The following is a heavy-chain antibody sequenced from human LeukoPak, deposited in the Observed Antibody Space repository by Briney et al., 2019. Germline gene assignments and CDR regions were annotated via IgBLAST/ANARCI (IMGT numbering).Heavy chain of an antibody. CDR1: GYTFTNYY. Sequence: ASVKASCTASGYTFTNYYMHWVRQAPGQGLEWMGIINPSGGGTSYAQKFQGRLTMTRDTSTTTVYMELSSLRSEDTAMYYCAREIGPRQLHLWGSAFDYWGQGTLVTVSS. V-gene: IGHV1-46*01. CDR2: INPSGGGT. J-gene: IGHJ4*02. D-gene: IGHD5-18*01. CDR3: AREIGPRQLHLWGSAFDY.